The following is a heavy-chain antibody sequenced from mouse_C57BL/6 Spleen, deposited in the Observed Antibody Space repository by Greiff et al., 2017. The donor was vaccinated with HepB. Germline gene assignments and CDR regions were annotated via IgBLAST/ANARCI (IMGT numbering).Heavy chain of an antibody. CDR3: ARAYLSNRGYFDY. CDR1: GYTFTDYN. V-gene: IGHV1-18*01. D-gene: IGHD5-5*01. CDR2: INPNNGGT. Sequence: VQLQQSGPELVKPGASVKIPCKASGYTFTDYNMDWVKQSHGKSLEWIGDINPNNGGTIYNQKFKGKATLTVDKSSSTAYMELRSLTSEDTAVYYCARAYLSNRGYFDYWGQGTTLTVSS. J-gene: IGHJ2*01.